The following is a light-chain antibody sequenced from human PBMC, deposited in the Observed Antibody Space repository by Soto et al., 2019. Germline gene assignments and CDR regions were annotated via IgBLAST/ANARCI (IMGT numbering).Light chain of an antibody. V-gene: IGKV3-20*01. CDR1: QSVSNNY. Sequence: IVLTQSPDTLSLSPWERATLSCRASQSVSNNYLAWYQQKPGQAPRLLISDASDRATGIPDRFSGSGSGTDFTLTISRLAPEDFAVYYCQQYEDSPVTFGQGSKVDI. CDR3: QQYEDSPVT. J-gene: IGKJ1*01. CDR2: DAS.